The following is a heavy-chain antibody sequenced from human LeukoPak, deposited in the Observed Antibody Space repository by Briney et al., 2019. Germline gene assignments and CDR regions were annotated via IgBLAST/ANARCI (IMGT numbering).Heavy chain of an antibody. CDR3: ARGGYDSSGNPDY. V-gene: IGHV3-23*01. D-gene: IGHD3-22*01. J-gene: IGHJ4*02. Sequence: GGSLRLSCAASGFTVSSDYMSWVRQAPGKGLEWVSAISRSGVSTYYADSVKGRFTISRDNSRDTLYLQMSSLRAEDTAVYYCARGGYDSSGNPDYWGQGTLVAVSS. CDR1: GFTVSSDY. CDR2: ISRSGVST.